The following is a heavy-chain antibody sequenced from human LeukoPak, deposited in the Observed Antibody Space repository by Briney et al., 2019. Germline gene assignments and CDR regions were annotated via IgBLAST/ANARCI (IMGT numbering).Heavy chain of an antibody. CDR2: IRGTGTTT. D-gene: IGHD6-19*01. CDR3: AKVSWLGTLPSYHFDS. V-gene: IGHV3-23*01. Sequence: GGSLRLSCAASGFTFSDHAMSWVRQAPGKGLEWVSAIRGTGTTTFDAASVKGRFTISRDNSKNTADLQMNSLRAEDTAVYYCAKVSWLGTLPSYHFDSWGQGTQVTVSS. CDR1: GFTFSDHA. J-gene: IGHJ4*02.